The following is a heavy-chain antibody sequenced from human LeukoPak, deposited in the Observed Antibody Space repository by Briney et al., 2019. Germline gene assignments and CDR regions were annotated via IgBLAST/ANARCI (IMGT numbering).Heavy chain of an antibody. Sequence: GGSLRLSCAASGFTFSSYEMNWVRQAPGKGLEWVSYISSSGSTIYYADSVKGRFTISRDNAKNSLYLQMNSLRSEDTAVYYCARVAQGSRGLGFDYWGQGTLVTVSS. V-gene: IGHV3-48*03. CDR1: GFTFSSYE. CDR3: ARVAQGSRGLGFDY. D-gene: IGHD6-13*01. J-gene: IGHJ4*02. CDR2: ISSSGSTI.